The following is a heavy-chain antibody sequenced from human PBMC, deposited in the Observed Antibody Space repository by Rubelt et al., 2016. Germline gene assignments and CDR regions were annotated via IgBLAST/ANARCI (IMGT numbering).Heavy chain of an antibody. CDR1: GGSFNGFY. V-gene: IGHV4-34*01. CDR3: ARPLGFNYYNGMDV. CDR2: ITPSGST. Sequence: QVQLQQWGAGQLKPSETLSLTCAVHGGSFNGFYWSWIRQSPGKGLEWIGEITPSGSTNYNPSLKSRVTISVDTSKNQYSLKLSSWTAAETAVYYWARPLGFNYYNGMDVWGQGTTVTVSS. J-gene: IGHJ6*02.